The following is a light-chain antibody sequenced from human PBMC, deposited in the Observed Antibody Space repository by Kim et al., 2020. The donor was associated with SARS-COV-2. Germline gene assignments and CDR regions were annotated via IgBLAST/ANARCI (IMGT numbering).Light chain of an antibody. CDR2: WAS. CDR1: QTVLYNSNNKNF. V-gene: IGKV4-1*01. CDR3: QQYYSTPPS. Sequence: KATLNCKSYQTVLYNSNNKNFLARYQQKPGQAPKLLIYWASIRESGVSDRFSGSGSETDFTLTISSLQAEDVAVYYCQQYYSTPPSFGQGTKLEI. J-gene: IGKJ2*03.